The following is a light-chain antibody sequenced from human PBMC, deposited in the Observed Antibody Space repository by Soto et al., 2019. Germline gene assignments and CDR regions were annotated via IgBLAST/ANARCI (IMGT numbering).Light chain of an antibody. CDR2: DAS. V-gene: IGKV3-11*01. J-gene: IGKJ5*01. CDR1: QSVSSY. CDR3: QQRSKWPLT. Sequence: EIVLTQSPATLSLSPGERATLSCRASQSVSSYLAWYQQKPGQAPRLLIYDASNRATGIPARFSSSGSGTDFTLTISSLEPEDFGVYYCQQRSKWPLTFGQGTRLEIK.